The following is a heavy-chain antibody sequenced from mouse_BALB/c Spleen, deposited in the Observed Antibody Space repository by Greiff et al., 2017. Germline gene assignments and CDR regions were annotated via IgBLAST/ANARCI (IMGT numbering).Heavy chain of an antibody. Sequence: QVQLQQSGAELVKPGASVKLSCKASGYTFTSYYMYWVKQRPGQGLEWIGEINPSNGGTNFNEKFKSKATLTVDKSSSTAYMQLSSLTSEDSAVYYCTRIYYDYYFDYWGQGTTRTVSS. CDR2: INPSNGGT. CDR1: GYTFTSYY. D-gene: IGHD2-4*01. V-gene: IGHV1S81*02. CDR3: TRIYYDYYFDY. J-gene: IGHJ2*01.